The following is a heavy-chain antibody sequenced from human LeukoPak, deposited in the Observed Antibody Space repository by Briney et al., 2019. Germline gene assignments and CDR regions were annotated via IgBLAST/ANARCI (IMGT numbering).Heavy chain of an antibody. CDR1: GGTFSSYT. CDR2: IIPIFGTA. J-gene: IGHJ3*02. Sequence: GASVKVSCKASGGTFSSYTISWVRQAPGQGLEWMGGIIPIFGTANYAQKFQGRVTITADESTSTAYMELSSLRSEDTAVYYCARGDTWEYCSSTSCYHYAFDIWGQGTMVTVSS. CDR3: ARGDTWEYCSSTSCYHYAFDI. D-gene: IGHD2-2*01. V-gene: IGHV1-69*13.